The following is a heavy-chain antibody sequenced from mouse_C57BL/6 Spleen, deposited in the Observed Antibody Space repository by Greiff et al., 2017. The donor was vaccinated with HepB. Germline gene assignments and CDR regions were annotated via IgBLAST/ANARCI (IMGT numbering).Heavy chain of an antibody. Sequence: QVQLQQSGAELARPGASVKMSCKASGYTFTSYTMHWVKQRPGQGLEWIGYINPSSGYTKYNQKFKDKATLTADKSSSTAYMQLSSLTPEDSAVYYCARSWEGFAYWGQGTLVTVSA. J-gene: IGHJ3*01. V-gene: IGHV1-4*01. CDR3: ARSWEGFAY. D-gene: IGHD4-1*01. CDR2: INPSSGYT. CDR1: GYTFTSYT.